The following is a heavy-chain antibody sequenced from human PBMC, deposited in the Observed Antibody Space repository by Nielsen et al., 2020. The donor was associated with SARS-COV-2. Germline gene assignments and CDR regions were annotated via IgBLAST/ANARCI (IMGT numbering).Heavy chain of an antibody. CDR2: IRSYANDYAT. J-gene: IGHJ4*02. V-gene: IGHV3-73*01. D-gene: IGHD4-23*01. CDR1: GFTFSGSA. CDR3: SSPTVAY. Sequence: GESLKISCAASGFTFSGSAMHWVRQASGKGLEWVGRIRSYANDYATAYAASVKGRFTISRDDSKNTAYLQMNGLKTEDTAVYYCSSPTVAYWGQGTLVTVSS.